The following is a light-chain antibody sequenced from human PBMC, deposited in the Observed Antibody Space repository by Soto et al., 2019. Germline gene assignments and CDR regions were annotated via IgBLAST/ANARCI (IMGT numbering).Light chain of an antibody. J-gene: IGKJ1*01. V-gene: IGKV3-20*01. Sequence: EIVLTQSPGTLSLSPGETATLSCRASQTVNSDYLAWFQQRPGQAPRLLIFATSRRATDIPDRFSGSGSGTEFTLTISSLQSEDFAVYYCQHYNNWPRTFGQGTKVDIK. CDR1: QTVNSDY. CDR3: QHYNNWPRT. CDR2: ATS.